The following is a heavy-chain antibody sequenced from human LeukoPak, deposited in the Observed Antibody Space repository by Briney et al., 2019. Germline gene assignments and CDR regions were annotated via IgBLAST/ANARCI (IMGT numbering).Heavy chain of an antibody. CDR3: ARRPRGYTYGYYFDY. V-gene: IGHV4-39*01. CDR1: GGSISSTSYY. D-gene: IGHD5-18*01. Sequence: SETLSLTCTVSGGSISSTSYYWGWIRQPPGKGLEWIGSIYYSGSTYYNPSLKSRVTISVDTSKNQFSLKLSSVTVADTAVYYCARRPRGYTYGYYFDYWGQGTLVTVSS. CDR2: IYYSGST. J-gene: IGHJ4*02.